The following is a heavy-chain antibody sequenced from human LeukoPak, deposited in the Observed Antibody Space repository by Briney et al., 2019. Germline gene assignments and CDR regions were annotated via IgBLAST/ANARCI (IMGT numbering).Heavy chain of an antibody. CDR3: ARDSLLLSGRGAFDI. CDR2: INWNGGST. J-gene: IGHJ3*02. V-gene: IGHV3-20*03. Sequence: GGSLRLSSAASGFTFRSYAMSWVSHTPGRGLLRVFGINWNGGSTGYADSVKGRFTISRDNAKNSLYLQMNSLRAEDTALYYCARDSLLLSGRGAFDIWGQGTMVTVSS. CDR1: GFTFRSYA. D-gene: IGHD3-10*01.